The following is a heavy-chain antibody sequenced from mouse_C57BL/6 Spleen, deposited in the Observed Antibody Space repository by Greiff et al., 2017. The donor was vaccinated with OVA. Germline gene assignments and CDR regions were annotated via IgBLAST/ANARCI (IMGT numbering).Heavy chain of an antibody. Sequence: EVQRVESGGDLVKPGGSLKLSCAASGFTFSSYGMSWVRQTPDKRLEWVATISSGGSYTYYPDSVKGRFTISRDNAKNTLYLQMSSLKSEDTAMYYCARDLGDAMDYWGQGTSVTVSS. CDR3: ARDLGDAMDY. J-gene: IGHJ4*01. D-gene: IGHD3-1*01. V-gene: IGHV5-6*01. CDR2: ISSGGSYT. CDR1: GFTFSSYG.